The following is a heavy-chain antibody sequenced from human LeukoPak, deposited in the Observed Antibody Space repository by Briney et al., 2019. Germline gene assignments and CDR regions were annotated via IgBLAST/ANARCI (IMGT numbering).Heavy chain of an antibody. V-gene: IGHV5-10-1*04. CDR1: GYSFTSYW. CDR3: ASLSSYYYGMDV. CDR2: IDPSDSYI. J-gene: IGHJ6*02. Sequence: GESLKISCKGSGYSFTSYWISWVRQMPGKGLEWMGSIDPSDSYIKYSPSFQGQVTISADKSISTAYLQWSSLKASDTAMYYCASLSSYYYGMDVWGQGTTVTVSS.